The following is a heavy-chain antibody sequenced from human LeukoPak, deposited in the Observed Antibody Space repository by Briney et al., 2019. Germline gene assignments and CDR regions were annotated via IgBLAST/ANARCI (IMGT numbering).Heavy chain of an antibody. V-gene: IGHV4-34*01. CDR1: GGSFSGYY. Sequence: SETLSLTCAVYGGSFSGYYWSWIRQPPGEGLEWIGEINHGGSTNYNPSLKSRVTISVDTSKNQFSLKLSSVTAADTAVYYCAGETDYGGNSFDPWGQGTLVTVSS. D-gene: IGHD4-23*01. CDR3: AGETDYGGNSFDP. CDR2: INHGGST. J-gene: IGHJ5*02.